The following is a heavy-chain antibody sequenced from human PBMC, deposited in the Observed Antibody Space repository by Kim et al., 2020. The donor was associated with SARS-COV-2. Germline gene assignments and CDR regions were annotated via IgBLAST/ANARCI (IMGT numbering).Heavy chain of an antibody. CDR2: VDHTGST. V-gene: IGHV4-34*01. Sequence: SETLSLTCDVYGGSFTGYYWSWIRQPPGKGLEWIGEVDHTGSTHYNPSLKSRVTISLDTSKNHFSLELTSVTAADTAMYYCARGGGSVWFRDFFYWGQGTLVTVSS. CDR1: GGSFTGYY. CDR3: ARGGGSVWFRDFFY. D-gene: IGHD6-19*01. J-gene: IGHJ4*02.